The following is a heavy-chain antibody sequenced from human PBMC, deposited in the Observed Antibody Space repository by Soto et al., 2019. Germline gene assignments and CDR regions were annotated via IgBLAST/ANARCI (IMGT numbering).Heavy chain of an antibody. D-gene: IGHD3-10*01. Sequence: GGSLRLSCAASGFRFSDHYMTWIRQGPGKGLEWVSKISGSGTTTYYADSVNGRFTVSRDNAKNSLYLQMNSLRAEDTAVYYCAGDPYYYASDFWGQGTLVTVSS. CDR1: GFRFSDHY. CDR3: AGDPYYYASDF. V-gene: IGHV3-11*01. CDR2: ISGSGTTT. J-gene: IGHJ4*02.